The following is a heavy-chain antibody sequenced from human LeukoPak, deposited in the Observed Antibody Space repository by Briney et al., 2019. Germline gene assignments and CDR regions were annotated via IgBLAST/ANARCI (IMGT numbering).Heavy chain of an antibody. CDR1: GGSISSYY. D-gene: IGHD5-24*01. CDR3: ARGDGYNTDY. J-gene: IGHJ4*02. CDR2: IYTSGST. V-gene: IGHV4-4*09. Sequence: SETLSLTCTVSGGSISSYYWSWIRQPPGKGLEWIGYIYTSGSTNYNPSLKSRVTISVDTSKNQFSLKLSSVTAADTAVYYCARGDGYNTDYWGQGTLVTVSS.